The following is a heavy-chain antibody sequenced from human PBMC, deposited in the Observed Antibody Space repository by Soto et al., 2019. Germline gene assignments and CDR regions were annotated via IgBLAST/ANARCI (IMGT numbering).Heavy chain of an antibody. V-gene: IGHV1-18*01. Sequence: QIQLVQSGTEVREPGASVKVSCQASGYTFTSYGIIWVRQAPGQGLEWMGWISGYNNNKNYAQKYQARVTMTTDTPTRTAYMELRSLRSDDTAVYYCARVGAIAPAEGDYWGQGTLVTVSS. D-gene: IGHD6-13*01. J-gene: IGHJ4*02. CDR3: ARVGAIAPAEGDY. CDR2: ISGYNNNK. CDR1: GYTFTSYG.